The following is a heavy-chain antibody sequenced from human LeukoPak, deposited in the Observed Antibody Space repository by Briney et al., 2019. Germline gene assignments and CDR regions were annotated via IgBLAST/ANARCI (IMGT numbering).Heavy chain of an antibody. Sequence: PSETLSLTCTVSGGSISSYYWTWIRQPPGKGLEWIGDIYITGSTNYNPSLKSRVTISVDTSKNQFSLKLSSVTAADTAVYYCARDRVGSYDYWGQGTLVTVSS. CDR1: GGSISSYY. D-gene: IGHD5-18*01. J-gene: IGHJ4*02. CDR3: ARDRVGSYDY. CDR2: IYITGST. V-gene: IGHV4-59*13.